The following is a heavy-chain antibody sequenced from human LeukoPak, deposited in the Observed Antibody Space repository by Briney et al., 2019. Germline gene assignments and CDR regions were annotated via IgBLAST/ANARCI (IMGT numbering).Heavy chain of an antibody. V-gene: IGHV1-2*02. Sequence: ASVKVSCKASGYTFTGYYMHWVRQAPGQGLEWMGWINPNSGGTNYAQKFQGRVTMTRGTSISTAYMELSRLRSDDTAVYYCARRVWGGNYDLDYWGQGTLVTVSS. CDR2: INPNSGGT. CDR1: GYTFTGYY. D-gene: IGHD3-16*01. J-gene: IGHJ4*02. CDR3: ARRVWGGNYDLDY.